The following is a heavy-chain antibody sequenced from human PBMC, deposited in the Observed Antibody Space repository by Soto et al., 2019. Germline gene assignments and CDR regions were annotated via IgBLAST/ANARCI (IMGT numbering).Heavy chain of an antibody. V-gene: IGHV3-30*18. CDR2: ISYDGVNK. J-gene: IGHJ4*02. D-gene: IGHD1-1*01. Sequence: QVQLVESGGGVVQPGRSLRLSCAASGFTFSTYGMHWVRQAPGKGLEWVAVISYDGVNKYYADSVKGRFTISRDNSKNTLYLQMNSLRAEDTAVYYCAKSVYNWNDGFFDYWAREPWSPSPQ. CDR3: AKSVYNWNDGFFDY. CDR1: GFTFSTYG.